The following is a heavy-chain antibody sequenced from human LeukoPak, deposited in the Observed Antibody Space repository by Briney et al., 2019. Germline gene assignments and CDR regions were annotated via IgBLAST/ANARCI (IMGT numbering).Heavy chain of an antibody. Sequence: PGGSLRLSCAASGFTFSSYSMNWVRQAPGKGLEWVSYISRSSSTIYYADSVKGRFTISRDNAKNSLYLQMNSLRAEDTAVYYCAKDGYLPTYYDFWSGYYPYYFDYWGQGTLVTVSS. CDR3: AKDGYLPTYYDFWSGYYPYYFDY. D-gene: IGHD3-3*01. V-gene: IGHV3-48*01. CDR2: ISRSSSTI. J-gene: IGHJ4*02. CDR1: GFTFSSYS.